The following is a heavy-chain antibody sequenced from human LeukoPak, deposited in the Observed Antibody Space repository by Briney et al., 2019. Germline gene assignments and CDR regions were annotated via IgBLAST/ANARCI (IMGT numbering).Heavy chain of an antibody. Sequence: SETLSLTCAVYGGSFSGYYWSWIRQPPGKGLEWIGEINHSGSTNYNPSLKSRDTISVDTSKNQFSLKLSSVTAADTAVYYCARGGKQWLVRGYFDYWGQGTLVTVSS. CDR1: GGSFSGYY. J-gene: IGHJ4*02. CDR2: INHSGST. CDR3: ARGGKQWLVRGYFDY. V-gene: IGHV4-34*01. D-gene: IGHD6-19*01.